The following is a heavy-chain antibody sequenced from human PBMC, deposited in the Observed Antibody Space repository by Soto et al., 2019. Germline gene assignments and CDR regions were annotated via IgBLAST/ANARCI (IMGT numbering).Heavy chain of an antibody. D-gene: IGHD2-21*02. CDR1: GDSISNYY. CDR3: ASERTSGTAWARSFHYYGLGV. J-gene: IGHJ6*02. CDR2: ILYSGGT. V-gene: IGHV4-59*12. Sequence: QVGLQESGPGLVKPSETLSLTCTVSGDSISNYYWSWVRQSPGKGLERIGYILYSGGTKYNPSLKSRVVMSLDTSKNQSFIRSTSLSAADTAVYYCASERTSGTAWARSFHYYGLGVWGRGTTVIVS.